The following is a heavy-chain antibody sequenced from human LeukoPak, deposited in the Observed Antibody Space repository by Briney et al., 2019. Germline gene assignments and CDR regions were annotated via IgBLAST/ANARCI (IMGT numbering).Heavy chain of an antibody. CDR3: AKGGKDTATPNGY. V-gene: IGHV3-43D*03. J-gene: IGHJ4*02. D-gene: IGHD5-18*01. Sequence: PGGSLRLSCAASKFTFDDYAMHWVRQAPGKGLEWVSLISWDGSTTYYADSVKGRFTISRDNSKNSLYLQMNSLRAEDTALYYCAKGGKDTATPNGYWGQGTLVTVSS. CDR2: ISWDGSTT. CDR1: KFTFDDYA.